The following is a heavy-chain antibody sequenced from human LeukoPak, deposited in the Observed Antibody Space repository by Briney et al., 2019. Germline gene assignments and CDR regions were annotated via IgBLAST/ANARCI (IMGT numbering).Heavy chain of an antibody. CDR2: IIPIFGTA. CDR3: ARDRPVDIGGNSEYYFDY. D-gene: IGHD4-23*01. J-gene: IGHJ4*02. CDR1: GGTFSSYA. V-gene: IGHV1-69*13. Sequence: SVKVSCKASGGTFSSYAISWVRQAPGQGLEWMGGIIPIFGTANYAQKFQGRVTITADESTSTAHMELSSLRSEDTAVYYCARDRPVDIGGNSEYYFDYWGQGTLVTVSS.